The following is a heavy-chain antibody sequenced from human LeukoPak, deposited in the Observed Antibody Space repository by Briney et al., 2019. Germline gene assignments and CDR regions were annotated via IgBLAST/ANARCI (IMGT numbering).Heavy chain of an antibody. J-gene: IGHJ5*02. V-gene: IGHV3-43*02. D-gene: IGHD6-19*01. CDR1: GFTFDNYA. CDR2: ITGDGGRT. CDR3: AKDQTTTGWSS. Sequence: PGGSLRLPCAASGFTFDNYAMHWVRQAPGKGLEWVSFITGDGGRTYFADSVRGRFTISRDNSKNSLYLQMNSLRTEDTALYYCAKDQTTTGWSSWGQGTLVTVSS.